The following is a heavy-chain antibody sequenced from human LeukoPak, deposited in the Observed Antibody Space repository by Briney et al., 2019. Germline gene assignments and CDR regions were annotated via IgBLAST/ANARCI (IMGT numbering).Heavy chain of an antibody. CDR3: AKGRYCSGGSCYPHFDY. Sequence: RGSLRLSCAASGFTFSSYSMSWVRQAPGKGLEWVSAISGSGGSTYYADSVTGPFTISTDNSKNTLYLQMNSLRAEDTAVYYCAKGRYCSGGSCYPHFDYWGQGTLVTVSS. D-gene: IGHD2-15*01. CDR2: ISGSGGST. J-gene: IGHJ4*02. CDR1: GFTFSSYS. V-gene: IGHV3-23*01.